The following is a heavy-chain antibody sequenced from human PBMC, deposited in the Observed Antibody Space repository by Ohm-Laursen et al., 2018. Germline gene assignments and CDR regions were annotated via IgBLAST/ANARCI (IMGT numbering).Heavy chain of an antibody. D-gene: IGHD3-3*01. J-gene: IGHJ4*02. CDR1: GYTFTSYD. CDR2: ISAYNGNT. Sequence: ASVKVSCKASGYTFTSYDISWVRQAPGQGLEWMGWISAYNGNTNYAQNLQDRVTMTTDTSTSTAYMELRSLRSEDTAVYYCVGVVTPYYFDYWGQGTLVTVSS. V-gene: IGHV1-18*01. CDR3: VGVVTPYYFDY.